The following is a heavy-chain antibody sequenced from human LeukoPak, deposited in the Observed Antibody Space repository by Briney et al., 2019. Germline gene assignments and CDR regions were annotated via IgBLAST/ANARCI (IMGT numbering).Heavy chain of an antibody. Sequence: ASVTVSCKASGYTFTGYYMHWVRQAPGQGLEWMGWINPNSGGTNYAQKFQGRVTMTRDTSISAAYMELSRLRSDDTAVYYCARGTTIFGVVNWFDPWGQGTLVTVSS. J-gene: IGHJ5*02. CDR2: INPNSGGT. CDR3: ARGTTIFGVVNWFDP. D-gene: IGHD3-3*01. V-gene: IGHV1-2*02. CDR1: GYTFTGYY.